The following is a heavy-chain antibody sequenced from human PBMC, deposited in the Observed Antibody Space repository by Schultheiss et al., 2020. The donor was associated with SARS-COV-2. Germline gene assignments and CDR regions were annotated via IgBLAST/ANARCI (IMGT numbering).Heavy chain of an antibody. CDR1: GFSLSTSGVG. J-gene: IGHJ3*02. D-gene: IGHD3-10*01. Sequence: SGPTLVKPTQTLTLTCTFSGFSLSTSGVGVGWIRQPPGKALEWLALIYWDDDKRYSPSLKNRLTITKDTSKNQVVLTMTNMDPVDTATYYCAHTATMVRGVTKDAFDIWGQGTMVTVSS. CDR3: AHTATMVRGVTKDAFDI. CDR2: IYWDDDK. V-gene: IGHV2-5*02.